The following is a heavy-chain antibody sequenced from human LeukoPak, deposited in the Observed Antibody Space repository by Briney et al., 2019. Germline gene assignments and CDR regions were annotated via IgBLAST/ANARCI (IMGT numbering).Heavy chain of an antibody. CDR3: ARDSGYDTEYYFDY. Sequence: GASVKVSCKASGYTFTDYYMHWVQQAPGKGLEWMGRVDPEDGETIYAQKLQGRVTMTTDTSTSTAYMELRSLRSDDTAVYYCARDSGYDTEYYFDYWGQGTLVTVSS. CDR2: VDPEDGET. J-gene: IGHJ4*02. CDR1: GYTFTDYY. V-gene: IGHV1-69-2*01. D-gene: IGHD5-12*01.